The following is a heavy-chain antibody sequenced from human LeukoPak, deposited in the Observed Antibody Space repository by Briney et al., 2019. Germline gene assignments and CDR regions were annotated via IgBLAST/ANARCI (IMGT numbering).Heavy chain of an antibody. Sequence: PGGSLRLSCAASGFTVSSNYMSWVRQAPGKGLEWVSVIYSGGSTYYADSVKGRFTISRDNSKNTLYLQMNSLRAEDTAVYYCAREPYYPSRYYYYMDVWGKGTTVTVSS. V-gene: IGHV3-53*01. CDR3: AREPYYPSRYYYYMDV. D-gene: IGHD3-10*01. CDR1: GFTVSSNY. CDR2: IYSGGST. J-gene: IGHJ6*03.